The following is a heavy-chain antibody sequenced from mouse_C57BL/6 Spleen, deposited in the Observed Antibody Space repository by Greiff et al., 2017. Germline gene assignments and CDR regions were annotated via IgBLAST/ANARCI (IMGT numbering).Heavy chain of an antibody. CDR1: GFTFTDYY. CDR2: IRNKANGYTT. V-gene: IGHV7-3*01. D-gene: IGHD2-3*01. Sequence: EVQLQESGGGLVQPGGSLSLSCAASGFTFTDYYMSWVRQPPGKALEWLGFIRNKANGYTTEYSASVKGRFTISRDNSQSILYLQMNALRAEDSATYYGARLDGYYETGYFDYWGQGTTLTVSS. J-gene: IGHJ2*01. CDR3: ARLDGYYETGYFDY.